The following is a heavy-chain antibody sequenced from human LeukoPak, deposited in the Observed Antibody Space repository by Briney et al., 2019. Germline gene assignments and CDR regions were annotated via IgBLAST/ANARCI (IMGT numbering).Heavy chain of an antibody. Sequence: GASVKVSCKASGYTFTSYDINWVRQATGQGLEWMGWMNPNSGNTGYAQKFQGRVTMTRNTSISTAYMELSSLRSEDTAVYYCARTSYCSGGSCYSGVDAFDIWGQGTMVTVSS. CDR1: GYTFTSYD. CDR2: MNPNSGNT. CDR3: ARTSYCSGGSCYSGVDAFDI. J-gene: IGHJ3*02. D-gene: IGHD2-15*01. V-gene: IGHV1-8*01.